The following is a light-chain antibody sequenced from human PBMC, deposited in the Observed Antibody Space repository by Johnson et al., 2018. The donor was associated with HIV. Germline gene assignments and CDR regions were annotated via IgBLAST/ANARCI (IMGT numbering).Light chain of an antibody. CDR3: GTWDNSLTTGAL. V-gene: IGLV1-51*02. CDR2: KNN. CDR1: SSTIGNNY. J-gene: IGLJ1*01. Sequence: QSVLTQPPSVSAAPGQKVTISCSGSSSTIGNNYISWYQVLPGTPPKLLIYKNNERPSGIPERFSGSKSGTSATLGITGLQTGDEADYYCGTWDNSLTTGALFGTGTEVTVL.